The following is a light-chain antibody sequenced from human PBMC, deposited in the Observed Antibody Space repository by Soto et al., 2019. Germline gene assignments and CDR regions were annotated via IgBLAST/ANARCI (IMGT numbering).Light chain of an antibody. CDR1: RSVLYSSNNKTY. CDR2: WAS. J-gene: IGKJ1*01. V-gene: IGKV4-1*01. CDR3: QQYYSTPLT. Sequence: DIVMTQSPDSLAVSLGERATINCKSGRSVLYSSNNKTYLAWYQQKPGQPPKLLIYWASTRESGVPDRFSGSGSGTDFTLTISSLQAEDVAVYYCQQYYSTPLTFGQGTKVDIK.